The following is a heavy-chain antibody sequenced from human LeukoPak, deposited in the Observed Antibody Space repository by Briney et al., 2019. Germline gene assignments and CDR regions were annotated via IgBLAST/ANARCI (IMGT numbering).Heavy chain of an antibody. V-gene: IGHV3-21*01. CDR2: ISSSSSYI. D-gene: IGHD3-10*01. CDR1: GFTFSSYS. CDR3: AREPMVRGVKGGFDY. J-gene: IGHJ4*02. Sequence: GGSLRLSCAASGFTFSSYSMNWVRQAPGKGLEWVSSISSSSSYIYYADSVEGRFTISRDNAKNSLYLQMNSLRAEDTAVYYCAREPMVRGVKGGFDYWGQGTLVTVSS.